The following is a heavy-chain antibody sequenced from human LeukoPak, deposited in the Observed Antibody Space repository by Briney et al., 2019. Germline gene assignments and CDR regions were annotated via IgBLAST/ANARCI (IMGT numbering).Heavy chain of an antibody. CDR3: AKDPYSSSWGINWFDP. J-gene: IGHJ5*02. CDR2: ISYDGSNK. V-gene: IGHV3-30*18. CDR1: GFTFSSYG. Sequence: GRSLRLSCAASGFTFSSYGMHWVRQAPGKGLEWVAVISYDGSNKYYADSVKGRFTISRDNSKNTLYLQMNGLRAEDTAVYYCAKDPYSSSWGINWFDPWGQGTLVTVSS. D-gene: IGHD6-13*01.